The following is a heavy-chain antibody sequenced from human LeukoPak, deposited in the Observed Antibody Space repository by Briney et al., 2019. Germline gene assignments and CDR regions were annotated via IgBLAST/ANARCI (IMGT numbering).Heavy chain of an antibody. J-gene: IGHJ6*03. CDR2: TNPNSGGA. CDR1: GYTFTGYY. CDR3: ARGVQTTGQGRDYYYYYMDV. V-gene: IGHV1-2*02. Sequence: ASVKVSCKASGYTFTGYYMHWVRQAPGQGLEWMGWTNPNSGGANYAQKFQGRVTMTRDTSISTAYMELSRLRSDDTAVYYCARGVQTTGQGRDYYYYYMDVWGKGTTVTVSS. D-gene: IGHD4-17*01.